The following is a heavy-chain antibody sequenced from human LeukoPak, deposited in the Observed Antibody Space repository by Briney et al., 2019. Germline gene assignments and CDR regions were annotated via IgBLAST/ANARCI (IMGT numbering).Heavy chain of an antibody. Sequence: GESLKISCKGSGYSFTSYWIGWVRQMPGKGLEWMGIIYPGDSDTRYSPSFQGQVTISADKSISTAYLQWSSLKASDTAMYYCARHVGIAAAEYYFDYWGQGTLVTVSS. D-gene: IGHD6-13*01. J-gene: IGHJ4*02. CDR3: ARHVGIAAAEYYFDY. V-gene: IGHV5-51*01. CDR1: GYSFTSYW. CDR2: IYPGDSDT.